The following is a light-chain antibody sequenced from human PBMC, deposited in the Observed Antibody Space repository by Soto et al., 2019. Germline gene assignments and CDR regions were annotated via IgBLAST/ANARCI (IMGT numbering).Light chain of an antibody. Sequence: DIQLTQSPSSLSASVGDRVTLACQASQDIARSLSWFQQKPGKAPNLLIYAASNLEAGVPSRFSAGGSGTNFSLIISSLQPQDIAPYYCQQYHTFPYTFGRGTKL. CDR3: QQYHTFPYT. J-gene: IGKJ2*01. CDR2: AAS. V-gene: IGKV1-33*01. CDR1: QDIARS.